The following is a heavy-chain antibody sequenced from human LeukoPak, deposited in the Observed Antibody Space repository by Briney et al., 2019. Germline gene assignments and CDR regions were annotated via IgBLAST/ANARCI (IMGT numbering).Heavy chain of an antibody. J-gene: IGHJ4*02. CDR2: ITVYPGNT. CDR1: CYTCTSYG. Sequence: FKVSCRATCYTCTSYGSSGVRQAPARGREWMGLITVYPGNTHHAQKFQRRVTMTPATSTSTAYMELRSLRSDDTAVYYCVRGGSGGACNSWGQGTLVTVSS. CDR3: VRGGSGGACNS. D-gene: IGHD3-10*01. V-gene: IGHV1-18*01.